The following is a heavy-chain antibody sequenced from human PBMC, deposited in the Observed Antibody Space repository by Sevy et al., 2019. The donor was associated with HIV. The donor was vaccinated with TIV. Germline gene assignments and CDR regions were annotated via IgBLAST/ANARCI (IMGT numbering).Heavy chain of an antibody. CDR2: MNPNSGNT. D-gene: IGHD3-16*01. CDR1: GYTFTSYD. J-gene: IGHJ4*02. CDR3: ARGPGAMNYDYVWGSSDY. Sequence: ASVKVSCKASGYTFTSYDINSVRQATGQGLEWMGWMNPNSGNTGYAQKFQGRVTMTRNTSISTAYMELSSLRSEDTAVYYCARGPGAMNYDYVWGSSDYWGQGTLVTVSS. V-gene: IGHV1-8*01.